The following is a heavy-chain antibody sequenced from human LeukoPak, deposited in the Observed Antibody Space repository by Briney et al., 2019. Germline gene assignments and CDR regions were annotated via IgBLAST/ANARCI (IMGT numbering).Heavy chain of an antibody. D-gene: IGHD3-16*01. CDR2: ISPSGGIT. J-gene: IGHJ1*01. Sequence: GGSLRLSCAASGFTFSSYSMNWVRQAPGKGLEWVSGISPSGGITYYTDSVKGRFTISRDNSKHTVYLQMNSLRGEDTAVYYCAKDEAWGRYKDWGQGTLVTVSS. CDR1: GFTFSSYS. CDR3: AKDEAWGRYKD. V-gene: IGHV3-23*01.